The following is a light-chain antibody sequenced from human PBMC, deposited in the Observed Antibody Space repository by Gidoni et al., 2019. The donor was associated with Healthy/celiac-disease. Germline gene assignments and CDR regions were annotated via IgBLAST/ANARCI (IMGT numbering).Light chain of an antibody. V-gene: IGKV2-28*01. CDR3: MQALQTLWT. J-gene: IGKJ1*01. Sequence: DIVMTQSPLSLPVTPGEPASISCRSSQSLLHSNGYNYLDWYLQKPGQSPQLLIYLGSNRASGVPDRFSGSGSGTDFTLKISRVGGEDFGVYYCMQALQTLWTFGQGTKVEIK. CDR2: LGS. CDR1: QSLLHSNGYNY.